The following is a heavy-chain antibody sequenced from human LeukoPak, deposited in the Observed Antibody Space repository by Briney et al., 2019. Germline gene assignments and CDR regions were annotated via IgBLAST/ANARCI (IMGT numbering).Heavy chain of an antibody. D-gene: IGHD2-21*01. V-gene: IGHV3-30*04. CDR2: ISYDGSNK. J-gene: IGHJ3*02. CDR1: GFTFSSYA. CDR3: AREPLHMGAFDI. Sequence: PGRSLRLSCAASGFTFSSYAMHWVRQAPGKGLEWVAVISYDGSNKYYADSVKGRFTISRDNSKNTLYLQMNSLRAEDTAVYYCAREPLHMGAFDICGQGTMVTVSS.